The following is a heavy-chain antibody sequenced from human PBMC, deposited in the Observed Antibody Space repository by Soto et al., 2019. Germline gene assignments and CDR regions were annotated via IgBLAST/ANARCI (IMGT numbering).Heavy chain of an antibody. D-gene: IGHD1-20*01. V-gene: IGHV4-59*01. CDR1: GGSISNYY. Sequence: QVQLQESGPGLVKPSETLSLTCIVSGGSISNYYWSWIRQPPGKGLEWIGYIYYRGSTNYNPYLKSRLTISVDTSKTQFSLKLSAVTAADTAVYYCARGGYNWNDVTDYWGQGTLVTVSS. J-gene: IGHJ4*02. CDR3: ARGGYNWNDVTDY. CDR2: IYYRGST.